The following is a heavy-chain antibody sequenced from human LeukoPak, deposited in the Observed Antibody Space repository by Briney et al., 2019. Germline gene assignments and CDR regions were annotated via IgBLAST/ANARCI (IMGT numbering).Heavy chain of an antibody. D-gene: IGHD5-18*01. J-gene: IGHJ3*02. CDR2: IDYRGST. Sequence: SETLSLTCTVSGGSISRYYWSWIRQPPGKGLEWIAYIDYRGSTTYNPSLRSRVTISVDTSRNQFSLKLSSVTAADTAVYYCARSRSGYSYDHAAFEIWGQGTMVTVSS. CDR1: GGSISRYY. CDR3: ARSRSGYSYDHAAFEI. V-gene: IGHV4-59*01.